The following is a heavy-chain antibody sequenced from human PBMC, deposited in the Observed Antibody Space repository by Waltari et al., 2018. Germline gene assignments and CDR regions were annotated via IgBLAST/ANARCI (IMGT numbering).Heavy chain of an antibody. CDR1: GFTFSSYG. V-gene: IGHV3-30*02. D-gene: IGHD3-22*01. Sequence: QVQLVESGGGVVQPGGSLRLSCAASGFTFSSYGMHWVRQAPGKGLEWVAFIRYDGSNKNNADSVKGRFTISRDNSKNTLYLQMNSLRAEDTAMYYWAKGPTRGYYYNEYFQHWGQGTLVTVSS. J-gene: IGHJ1*01. CDR3: AKGPTRGYYYNEYFQH. CDR2: IRYDGSNK.